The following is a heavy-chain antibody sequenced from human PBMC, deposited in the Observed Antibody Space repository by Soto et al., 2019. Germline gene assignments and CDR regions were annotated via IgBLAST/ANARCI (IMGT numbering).Heavy chain of an antibody. CDR3: ASEEYSSGWFLDY. CDR2: ISYDGSNK. V-gene: IGHV3-30-3*01. Sequence: QVQLVESGGGVVQPGRSLRLSCAASGFTFSSYAMHWVRQAPGKGLEWVAVISYDGSNKYYADSVKGRFTISRDNSKNTLYLQMNSLRAEDTAVYYCASEEYSSGWFLDYCGQGTLVTVSS. CDR1: GFTFSSYA. D-gene: IGHD6-19*01. J-gene: IGHJ4*02.